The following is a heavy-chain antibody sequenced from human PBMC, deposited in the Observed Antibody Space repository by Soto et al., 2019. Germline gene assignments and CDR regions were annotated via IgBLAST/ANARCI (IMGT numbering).Heavy chain of an antibody. CDR2: INHSGSS. Sequence: PSETLSLTCAVYGGSFSGYYWSWIRQPPGKGLEWIGVINHSGSSNYNPSLKSRVTISVDTSKNQVSLKLSSVTAADTAVYYCASMLSSRLYYYGMDVWGQGTTVTVSS. J-gene: IGHJ6*02. D-gene: IGHD6-13*01. CDR3: ASMLSSRLYYYGMDV. CDR1: GGSFSGYY. V-gene: IGHV4-34*01.